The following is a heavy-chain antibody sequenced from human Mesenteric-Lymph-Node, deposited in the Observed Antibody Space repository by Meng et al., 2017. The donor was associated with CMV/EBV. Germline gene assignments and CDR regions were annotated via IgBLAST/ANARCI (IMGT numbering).Heavy chain of an antibody. Sequence: GESLKISCTASGFTFGDYAMSWVRQAPGKGLEWVGFIRSKAYGGTTEYAASVKGRFTISRDDSKSIAYLQMNSLKTEDTAVYYCTRDLVGSSVSSDLNWGQGTLVTVSS. D-gene: IGHD1-26*01. CDR1: GFTFGDYA. J-gene: IGHJ4*02. V-gene: IGHV3-49*04. CDR2: IRSKAYGGTT. CDR3: TRDLVGSSVSSDLN.